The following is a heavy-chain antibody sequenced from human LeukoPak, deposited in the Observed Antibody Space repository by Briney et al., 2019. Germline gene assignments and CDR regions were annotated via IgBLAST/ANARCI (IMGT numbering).Heavy chain of an antibody. J-gene: IGHJ4*02. D-gene: IGHD6-19*01. CDR1: GYSISSGYY. V-gene: IGHV4-38-2*02. CDR2: IYHSGST. CDR3: ARDPPIAVAGNGND. Sequence: SETLSLTCTVSGYSISSGYYWGWIRPPPGKGLEWIGSIYHSGSTYYNPSLKSRVTISVDTSKNQFSLKLSSVTAADTAVYYCARDPPIAVAGNGNDWGQGTLVTVSS.